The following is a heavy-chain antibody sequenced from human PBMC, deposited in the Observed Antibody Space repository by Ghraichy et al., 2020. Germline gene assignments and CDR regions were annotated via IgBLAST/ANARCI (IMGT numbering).Heavy chain of an antibody. Sequence: GESLNISCKGSGYSFTSYWIGWVRQIPGKGLEWMGIIYPGDSDTRYSPPFQGQVTISADKSISTAYLQWNSLKASDTAMYYCARRGPRAYSSSGYDLDYWGQGTLVTGSS. CDR1: GYSFTSYW. CDR2: IYPGDSDT. V-gene: IGHV5-51*01. D-gene: IGHD6-13*01. J-gene: IGHJ4*02. CDR3: ARRGPRAYSSSGYDLDY.